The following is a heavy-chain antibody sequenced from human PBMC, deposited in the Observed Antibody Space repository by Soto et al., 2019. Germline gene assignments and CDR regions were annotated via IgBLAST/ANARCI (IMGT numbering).Heavy chain of an antibody. CDR2: ITPDGSST. J-gene: IGHJ4*02. Sequence: EVQLVESGGGLVQPGGSLRLSCATSGFTFSSYWMHWVRQAPGKGLMWVSRITPDGSSTSYADSVKGRFTISRDNAKNTLYLQMNGLRAEDTAIYYCARDLIIVDTPGDDFDYWGQGTLVAVSS. CDR1: GFTFSSYW. D-gene: IGHD5-12*01. V-gene: IGHV3-74*01. CDR3: ARDLIIVDTPGDDFDY.